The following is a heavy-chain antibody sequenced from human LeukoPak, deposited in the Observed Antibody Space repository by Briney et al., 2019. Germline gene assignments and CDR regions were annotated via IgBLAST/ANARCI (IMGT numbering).Heavy chain of an antibody. CDR1: GYTFTGYY. CDR2: INPNSGGT. Sequence: ASVKVSCKASGYTFTGYYMHWVRQAPGQGLEWMGWINPNSGGTNYAQKFQGRVTMTRDTSISTAYMELSRLRSDDTAVYYCARDLQYYDSSDYWGQGTLVTVSS. J-gene: IGHJ4*02. D-gene: IGHD3-22*01. CDR3: ARDLQYYDSSDY. V-gene: IGHV1-2*02.